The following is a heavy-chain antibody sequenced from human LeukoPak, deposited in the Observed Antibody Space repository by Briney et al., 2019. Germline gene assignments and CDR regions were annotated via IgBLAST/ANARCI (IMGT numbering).Heavy chain of an antibody. V-gene: IGHV4-30-2*01. CDR1: GGSISSGGYY. CDR3: ARESEVGAGGLDY. J-gene: IGHJ4*02. CDR2: IYHSGST. Sequence: SQTLSLTCTVSGGSISSGGYYWSWIRQPPGKGLEWIGYIYHSGSTYYNPSLKSRVTISVVRSKNQFSLKLSSVTAADTAVYYCARESEVGAGGLDYWGQGTLVTVSS. D-gene: IGHD1-26*01.